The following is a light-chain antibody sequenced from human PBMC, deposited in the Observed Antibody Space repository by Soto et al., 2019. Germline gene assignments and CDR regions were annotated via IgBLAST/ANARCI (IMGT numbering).Light chain of an antibody. CDR1: GGHSSFA. J-gene: IGLJ2*01. V-gene: IGLV4-69*01. Sequence: QPVLTQPPSASASLGASVKLTCTLSGGHSSFAIAWHQQQPEKGPRYLMKLNNDGSHSKGDGIPDRFSGSSSGAERYLTISSLQSEDEADYYCQTWGTGFLLFGGGTQLTVL. CDR3: QTWGTGFLL. CDR2: LNNDGSH.